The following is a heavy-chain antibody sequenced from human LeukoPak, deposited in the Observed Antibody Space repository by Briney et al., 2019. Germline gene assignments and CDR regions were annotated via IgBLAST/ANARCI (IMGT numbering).Heavy chain of an antibody. D-gene: IGHD3-10*01. CDR1: GFSFTNYG. Sequence: GGSLRLSCAASGFSFTNYGMHWVRQAPGKGLQWVADISYDGSNKYYADSVRGRFSISRDNSKNTLYLQMNSLRAEDTAVYYCAKDWGFQFASGSYCEYWGRGTLVTVSS. V-gene: IGHV3-30*18. CDR2: ISYDGSNK. CDR3: AKDWGFQFASGSYCEY. J-gene: IGHJ4*02.